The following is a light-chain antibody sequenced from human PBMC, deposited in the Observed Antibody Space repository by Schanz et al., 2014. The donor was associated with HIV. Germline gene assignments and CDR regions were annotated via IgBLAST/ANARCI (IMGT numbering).Light chain of an antibody. Sequence: EIVLTQSPGTLSLSLGERATLSCRASQSVSSNFLAWYQQKPNQAPRLLIFGTSTRATGIPDRFGGGGSGTDFTLTLDRLEPEDSAVYYCQQYGASPWTFGQGTKVEI. J-gene: IGKJ1*01. CDR1: QSVSSNF. CDR3: QQYGASPWT. CDR2: GTS. V-gene: IGKV3-20*01.